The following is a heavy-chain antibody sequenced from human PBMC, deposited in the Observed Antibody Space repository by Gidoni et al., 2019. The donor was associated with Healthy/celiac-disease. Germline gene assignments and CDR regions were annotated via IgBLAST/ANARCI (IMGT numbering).Heavy chain of an antibody. CDR1: GFTFGDYA. CDR2: IRSKAYGGTT. Sequence: EVQLVESGGGLVQPGRSLRLSCTASGFTFGDYAMSWFRQAPGKGLEWVVFIRSKAYGGTTEYAASVKGRFTISRDDSKSIAYLQMNSLKTEDTAVYYCTRVAYYDFWSGMVSGMDVWGQGTTVTVSS. V-gene: IGHV3-49*03. CDR3: TRVAYYDFWSGMVSGMDV. D-gene: IGHD3-3*01. J-gene: IGHJ6*02.